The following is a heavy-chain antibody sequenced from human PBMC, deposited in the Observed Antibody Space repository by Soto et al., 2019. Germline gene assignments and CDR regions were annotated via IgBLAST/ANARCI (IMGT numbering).Heavy chain of an antibody. V-gene: IGHV1-58*01. CDR3: AARTDCGGDCYPWDY. CDR2: IVVGSGNT. Sequence: GASVKVSCKASGFTFTSSAVQWVRQARGQRLEWIGWIVVGSGNTNYAQKFQERVTITRDMSTSTAYMELSSLRSEDTAVYYCAARTDCGGDCYPWDYWGQGTLVTVSS. J-gene: IGHJ4*02. CDR1: GFTFTSSA. D-gene: IGHD2-21*02.